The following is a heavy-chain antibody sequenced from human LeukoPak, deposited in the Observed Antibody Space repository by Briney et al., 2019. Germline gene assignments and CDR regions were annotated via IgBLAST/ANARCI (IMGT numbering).Heavy chain of an antibody. Sequence: PGGSLRLSCAASGFTVSSNYMSWVRQAPGKGLEWVSVIYSGGSTYYADSVKGRFTISRDNSKNTLYLQMNSLRAEDTAAYYCARDTIYGSGGRSDYWGQGTLVTVSS. CDR1: GFTVSSNY. D-gene: IGHD3-10*01. V-gene: IGHV3-66*01. J-gene: IGHJ4*02. CDR3: ARDTIYGSGGRSDY. CDR2: IYSGGST.